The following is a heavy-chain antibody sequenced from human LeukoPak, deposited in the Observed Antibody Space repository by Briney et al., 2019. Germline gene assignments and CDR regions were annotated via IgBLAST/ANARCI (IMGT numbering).Heavy chain of an antibody. J-gene: IGHJ4*02. CDR3: ARVLRWDSSSWHELDY. V-gene: IGHV4-34*01. CDR2: INHNGKT. CDR1: GGSFSGYY. Sequence: SETRSLTCGVHGGSFSGYYCNWIRQSPGKGLEWIGHINHNGKTNYNPSLKSRVTISVDTSKNQFSLTLTSVTAADTAVYYCARVLRWDSSSWHELDYWGQGTLVTVSS. D-gene: IGHD6-13*01.